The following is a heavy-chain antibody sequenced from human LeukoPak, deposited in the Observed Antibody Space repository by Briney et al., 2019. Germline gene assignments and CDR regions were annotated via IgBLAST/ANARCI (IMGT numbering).Heavy chain of an antibody. V-gene: IGHV4-4*07. CDR3: ARDPRDTWDVIDP. CDR1: GGSIIGYY. D-gene: IGHD1-26*01. Sequence: SETLSLTCTVSGGSIIGYYWSWMRQPAGKGLEWIGRIHTSTITNYNASLKSRVTMSVDTSKKQFSLKLSSVTAADTALYYCARDPRDTWDVIDPWGKGTLVTVS. J-gene: IGHJ5*02. CDR2: IHTSTIT.